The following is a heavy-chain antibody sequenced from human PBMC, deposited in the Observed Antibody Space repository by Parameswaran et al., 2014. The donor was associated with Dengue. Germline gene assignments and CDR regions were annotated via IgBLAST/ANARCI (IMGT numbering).Heavy chain of an antibody. CDR3: ARAGGMEWAFNAFDI. J-gene: IGHJ3*02. Sequence: SWVRQAPGQGLEWMGWISAYNGNTNYAQKLQGRVTMTTDTSTSTAYMELRSLRSDDTAVYYCARAGGMEWAFNAFDIWGQGTMVTVSS. V-gene: IGHV1-18*01. CDR2: ISAYNGNT. D-gene: IGHD3-3*01.